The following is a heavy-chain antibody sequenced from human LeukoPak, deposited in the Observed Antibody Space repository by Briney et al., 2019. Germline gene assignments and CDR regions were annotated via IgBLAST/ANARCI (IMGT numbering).Heavy chain of an antibody. V-gene: IGHV3-30*04. D-gene: IGHD4-23*01. CDR1: GFTFSSYA. CDR3: ATVARNFDY. Sequence: GGSLRLSCAASGFTFSSYAIHWVRQAPGKGLEWVAVISYDGSNKYYADSVKGRFTISRDNSKNTLYLQMNSLRAEDTAVYYCATVARNFDYWGQGTLVTVSS. CDR2: ISYDGSNK. J-gene: IGHJ4*02.